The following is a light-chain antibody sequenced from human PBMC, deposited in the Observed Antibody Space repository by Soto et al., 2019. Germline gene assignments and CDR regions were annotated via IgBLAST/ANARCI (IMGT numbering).Light chain of an antibody. CDR1: QSISPY. J-gene: IGKJ1*01. V-gene: IGKV1-5*03. Sequence: IQMTQSPSTLSASAGDRVTITCRASQSISPYLAWYQQKPGKAPKPLIYMASILQSGVPSRFSRSGSGRDFTLTNSSLQPDDVATDYCQQSNSYPLTFGQGTQVDIK. CDR3: QQSNSYPLT. CDR2: MAS.